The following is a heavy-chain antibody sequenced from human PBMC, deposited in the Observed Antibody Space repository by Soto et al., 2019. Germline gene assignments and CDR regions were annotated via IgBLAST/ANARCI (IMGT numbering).Heavy chain of an antibody. Sequence: PSETLSLTCAVYGGSFSGYYWSWIRQPPGKGLEWIGEINHSGSTNYNPSHKSRVTISVDTSKNQLSLKLSSVTAADTAVYYCARDRSGWHYFDYWGQGTLVTVSS. D-gene: IGHD6-19*01. J-gene: IGHJ4*02. CDR1: GGSFSGYY. CDR2: INHSGST. V-gene: IGHV4-34*01. CDR3: ARDRSGWHYFDY.